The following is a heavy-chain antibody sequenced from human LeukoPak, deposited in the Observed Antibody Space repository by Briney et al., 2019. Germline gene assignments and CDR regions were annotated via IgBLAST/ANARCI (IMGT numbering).Heavy chain of an antibody. V-gene: IGHV4-39*01. CDR1: GGSISSSGYY. Sequence: KTSETLSLTCTVSGGSISSSGYYWGWIRQPPGKGLEWIGSIYYSGSTYYNPSLKSRVTISVDTSKNQFSLKLSSVTAADTAMYYCARGRAYYGPDNYYHKGHFFDYWGQGILVTVSS. CDR3: ARGRAYYGPDNYYHKGHFFDY. CDR2: IYYSGST. J-gene: IGHJ4*02. D-gene: IGHD3-10*01.